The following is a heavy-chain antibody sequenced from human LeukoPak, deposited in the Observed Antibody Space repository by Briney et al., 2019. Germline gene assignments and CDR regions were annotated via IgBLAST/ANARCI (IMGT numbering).Heavy chain of an antibody. Sequence: SETLSLTCTVSGDSITNSYWNWIRQPPGRGLVWIGRISYGGSTNYNPSLKSRVIISRDTSKNQFSLELTSVTAADTAIYYCAKRIIEARENGDSNWLDPWGQGTLVTVSS. CDR1: GDSITNSY. V-gene: IGHV4-59*08. CDR2: ISYGGST. D-gene: IGHD4-17*01. J-gene: IGHJ5*01. CDR3: AKRIIEARENGDSNWLDP.